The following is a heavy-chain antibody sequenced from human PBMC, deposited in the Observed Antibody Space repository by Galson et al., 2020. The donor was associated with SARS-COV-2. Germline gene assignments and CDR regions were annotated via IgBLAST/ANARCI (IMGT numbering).Heavy chain of an antibody. Sequence: GESLKISCAASGFTFSSYGMHWVRQAPGKGLEWVAVIWYDGSNKYYADSVKGRFTISRDNSKNTLYLQMNSLRAEDTAVYYCAREDIAVAGMGTCDYWGQGTLVTVSS. CDR1: GFTFSSYG. CDR2: IWYDGSNK. CDR3: AREDIAVAGMGTCDY. J-gene: IGHJ4*02. D-gene: IGHD6-19*01. V-gene: IGHV3-33*01.